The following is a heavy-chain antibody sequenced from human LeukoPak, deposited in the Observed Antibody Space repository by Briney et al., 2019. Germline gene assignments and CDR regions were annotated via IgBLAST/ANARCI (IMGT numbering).Heavy chain of an antibody. V-gene: IGHV3-33*01. CDR2: IWYDGSNK. J-gene: IGHJ3*02. CDR3: ARNLRGHDAFDI. CDR1: GFTFSSYG. D-gene: IGHD3-10*01. Sequence: GGSLRLSCAASGFTFSSYGMHWVRQAPGKGLEWVAVIWYDGSNKYYADSVKGRFTISRDNSKNTLYLQMNSLRAEDTAVYYCARNLRGHDAFDIWSQGTMVTVSS.